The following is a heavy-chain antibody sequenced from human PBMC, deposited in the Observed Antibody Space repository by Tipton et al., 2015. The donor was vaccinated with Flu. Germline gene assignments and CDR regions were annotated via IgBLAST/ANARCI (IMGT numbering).Heavy chain of an antibody. V-gene: IGHV4-31*03. CDR1: GGSISSGGYY. CDR2: IYYSGST. Sequence: TLSLTCTVSGGSISSGGYYWSWIRQHPGKGLEWIGYIYYSGSTYYNPSLKSRVTISVDTSKNQFSLKLSSVTAAGTAVYYCARDRTGDTAMDSGDYWGQGTLVTVSS. CDR3: ARDRTGDTAMDSGDY. J-gene: IGHJ4*02. D-gene: IGHD5-18*01.